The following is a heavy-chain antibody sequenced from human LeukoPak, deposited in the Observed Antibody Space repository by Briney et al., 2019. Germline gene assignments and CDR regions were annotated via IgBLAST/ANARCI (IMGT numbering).Heavy chain of an antibody. J-gene: IGHJ4*02. D-gene: IGHD5-12*01. V-gene: IGHV3-30*04. CDR3: ARARPSMWIDY. Sequence: GGSLRLSCAASGFTFSSYAMYWVRQAPGKGLEWVAVISYDGSDKFYADSVKGRFTISRDSSKNTLYLQMNSLRPEDTAVYYCARARPSMWIDYWGQGTPVTVSS. CDR1: GFTFSSYA. CDR2: ISYDGSDK.